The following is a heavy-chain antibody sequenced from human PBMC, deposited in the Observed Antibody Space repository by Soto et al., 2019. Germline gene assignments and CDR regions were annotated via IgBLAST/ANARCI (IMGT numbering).Heavy chain of an antibody. D-gene: IGHD6-13*01. Sequence: SEPLSLTCTVSGGSISSYYWSWIRHPPGKGLEWIGYISYSGSTNYNPSLKSRVTISVDTSKNQFSLKLSSVTAADTAVYYCARAYSSSWYQNFLDCWGQGTLVTVSS. CDR3: ARAYSSSWYQNFLDC. CDR2: ISYSGST. CDR1: GGSISSYY. J-gene: IGHJ4*02. V-gene: IGHV4-59*01.